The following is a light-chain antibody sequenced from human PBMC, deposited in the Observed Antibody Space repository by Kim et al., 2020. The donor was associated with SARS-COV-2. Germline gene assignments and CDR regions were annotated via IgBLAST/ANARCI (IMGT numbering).Light chain of an antibody. CDR3: QQYYSTPPS. CDR1: QTVVDNSNNKNY. CDR2: CAS. V-gene: IGKV4-1*01. Sequence: RATLNCKSSQTVVDNSNNKNYLAWYQQKPGQAPKLLSYCASIRESGVSDRFSGSGSETDFTLTISSLLAEDVAVYYCQQYYSTPPSFGQGTKLEI. J-gene: IGKJ2*03.